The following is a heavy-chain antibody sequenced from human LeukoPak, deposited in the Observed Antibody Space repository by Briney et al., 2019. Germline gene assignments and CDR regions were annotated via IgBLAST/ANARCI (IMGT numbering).Heavy chain of an antibody. Sequence: GGSLRLSCGASGFTFSNYGMLWVRQAPGKGLEWVAFIRYDGSNKYYADSVKGRFTISRDNSKNTLYLQMNSLRAEDTAVYYCAKDAHPINDYVSPLDYWGQGTLVTVSS. V-gene: IGHV3-30*02. J-gene: IGHJ4*02. D-gene: IGHD3-16*01. CDR2: IRYDGSNK. CDR3: AKDAHPINDYVSPLDY. CDR1: GFTFSNYG.